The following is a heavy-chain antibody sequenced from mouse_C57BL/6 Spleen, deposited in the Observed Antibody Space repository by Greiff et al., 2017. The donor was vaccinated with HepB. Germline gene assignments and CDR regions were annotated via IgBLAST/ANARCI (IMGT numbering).Heavy chain of an antibody. CDR2: IWSDGST. D-gene: IGHD1-1*01. J-gene: IGHJ1*03. CDR3: ASHDGSSYGWYFDV. CDR1: GFSLTSYG. Sequence: QVQLKESGPGLVAPSQSLSITCTVSGFSLTSYGVHWVRQPPGKGLEWLVVIWSDGSTTYNSALKSRLSSSKDNSKSQVFLKMNSLQTYDTAMYYCASHDGSSYGWYFDVWGTGTTVTVSS. V-gene: IGHV2-6*03.